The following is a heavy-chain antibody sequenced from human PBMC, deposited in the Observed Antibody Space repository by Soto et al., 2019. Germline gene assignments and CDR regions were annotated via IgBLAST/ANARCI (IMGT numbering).Heavy chain of an antibody. V-gene: IGHV3-33*01. J-gene: IGHJ4*02. CDR2: IWYDGSNK. Sequence: QVQLVESGGGVVQPGRSLRLSCAASGFTFSSYGMHWVRQAPGKGLEWVAGIWYDGSNKYYADSVKGRFTISRDNSKNTLYQQMNSLRAEDKAVYYCARGHSSSWYYFDYWGQGTLVTVSS. CDR1: GFTFSSYG. D-gene: IGHD6-13*01. CDR3: ARGHSSSWYYFDY.